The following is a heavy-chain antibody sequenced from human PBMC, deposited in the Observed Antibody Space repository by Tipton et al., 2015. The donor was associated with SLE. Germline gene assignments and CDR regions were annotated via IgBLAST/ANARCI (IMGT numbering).Heavy chain of an antibody. Sequence: TLSLTCIVSGGSISSYYWSWIRQPPGKGLEWIGYIYYSGSTNYNPSLKSRVTISLDTSKNQFSLRLSSVTAADTAVYYCARRCSSTSCPFDYWGQGTLVTVSS. J-gene: IGHJ4*02. CDR2: IYYSGST. D-gene: IGHD2-2*01. CDR1: GGSISSYY. V-gene: IGHV4-59*08. CDR3: ARRCSSTSCPFDY.